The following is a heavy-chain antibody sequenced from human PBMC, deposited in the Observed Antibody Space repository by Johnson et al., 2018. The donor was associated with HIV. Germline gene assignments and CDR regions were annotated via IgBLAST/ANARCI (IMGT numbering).Heavy chain of an antibody. Sequence: VQLVESGGGLVQPGGSLRVSCAASGFTVSDNYMSWVRQAPGKGLEWVSVIYSGDNTYYADSVKGRFTISRDNSKNTMYLQMGSLRAEDTAVYYCARDRGGYSYGYDSDAFDIWGQGTMVTVSS. J-gene: IGHJ3*02. CDR2: IYSGDNT. D-gene: IGHD5-18*01. V-gene: IGHV3-66*01. CDR1: GFTVSDNY. CDR3: ARDRGGYSYGYDSDAFDI.